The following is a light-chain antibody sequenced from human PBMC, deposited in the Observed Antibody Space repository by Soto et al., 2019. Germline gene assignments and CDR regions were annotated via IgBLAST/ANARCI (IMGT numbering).Light chain of an antibody. Sequence: QSALTQPASVSGSPGQSITISCTGTSSDVGGYNYVSWYQQHPGKAPKLMIYEVRNRPSGVSNRFSGSKSGNTASLTISGLQAEDEADYYCSSYTSSSIDYVFGTGTKLTVL. CDR1: SSDVGGYNY. V-gene: IGLV2-14*01. CDR3: SSYTSSSIDYV. J-gene: IGLJ1*01. CDR2: EVR.